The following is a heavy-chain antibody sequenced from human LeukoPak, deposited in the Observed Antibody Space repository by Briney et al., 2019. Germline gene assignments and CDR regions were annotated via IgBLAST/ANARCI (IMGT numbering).Heavy chain of an antibody. D-gene: IGHD6-6*01. CDR2: IIPTLGIA. V-gene: IGHV1-69*04. J-gene: IGHJ4*02. CDR1: GGTFSSYA. Sequence: SVKVSCKASGGTFSSYAISWVRQAPGQGLEWMGRIIPTLGIANYAQKFQGRVTITADKSTSTAYMELSSLRSEDTAVYYCARDRSSQLVYFDYWGQGTLVTVSS. CDR3: ARDRSSQLVYFDY.